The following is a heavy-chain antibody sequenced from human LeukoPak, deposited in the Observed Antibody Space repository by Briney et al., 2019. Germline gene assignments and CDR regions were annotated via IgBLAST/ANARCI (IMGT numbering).Heavy chain of an antibody. CDR3: AKISGSGSSHSDS. J-gene: IGHJ4*02. CDR1: GFTFSSFV. CDR2: IGGSDGGT. Sequence: GGSLRLSCAASGFTFSSFVMNWVRQAPGKGLEWVSSIGGSDGGTYYADSVKGRFTISRDNSKNTLYLLMNTLRGDDTAVYYCAKISGSGSSHSDSWGQGTQATVSS. D-gene: IGHD3-10*01. V-gene: IGHV3-23*01.